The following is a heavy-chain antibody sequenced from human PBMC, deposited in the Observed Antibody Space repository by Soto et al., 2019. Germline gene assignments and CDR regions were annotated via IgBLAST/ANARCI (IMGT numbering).Heavy chain of an antibody. D-gene: IGHD1-1*01. CDR3: ARVGRGTVTTVVDAFDI. CDR2: MSHSGGT. Sequence: QVQLQQWGAGLLKPSETLSLTCAVYGGFVSSGSYYWSWIRQPPGKGLEWLGEMSHSGGTHFNPSRKSRVTISGDTSKNQFSLKMSSVTAADTALYYCARVGRGTVTTVVDAFDIWGPGTMVTVSS. CDR1: GGFVSSGSYY. V-gene: IGHV4-34*01. J-gene: IGHJ3*02.